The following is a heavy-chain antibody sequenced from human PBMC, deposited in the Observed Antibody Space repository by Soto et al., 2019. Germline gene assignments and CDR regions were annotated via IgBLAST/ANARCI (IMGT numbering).Heavy chain of an antibody. D-gene: IGHD3-10*01. CDR3: AWRILLWFGELFGWFDS. CDR1: RGSFRGYY. V-gene: IGHV4-34*01. J-gene: IGHJ5*01. CDR2: INHSGST. Sequence: LSCASCRGSFRGYYWGLTLQPPGKGLEWIGEINHSGSTNYNPSLKSRVTISVDTSKNQFSLKLSSVTAADTAVYYCAWRILLWFGELFGWFDSRRQGTLVIVSS.